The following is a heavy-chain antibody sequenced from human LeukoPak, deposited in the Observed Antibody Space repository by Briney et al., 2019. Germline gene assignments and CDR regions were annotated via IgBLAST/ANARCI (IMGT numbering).Heavy chain of an antibody. Sequence: AGGSLRLSCAASGFTFSSYGMHWVRQAPGKGLEWVAFIRYDGSNKYYADSVKGRFTISRDNSKNTLYLQMNSLRAEDTAVYYCAKESYDSSAFDIWGQGTMVTVSS. CDR3: AKESYDSSAFDI. D-gene: IGHD3-22*01. CDR1: GFTFSSYG. J-gene: IGHJ3*02. V-gene: IGHV3-30*02. CDR2: IRYDGSNK.